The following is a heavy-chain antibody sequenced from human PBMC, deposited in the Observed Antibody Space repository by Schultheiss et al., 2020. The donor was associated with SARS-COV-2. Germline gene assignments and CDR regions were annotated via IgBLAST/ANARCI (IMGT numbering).Heavy chain of an antibody. CDR3: ARDLRSSGRNDY. J-gene: IGHJ4*02. D-gene: IGHD3-10*02. CDR1: GYTFTAYY. Sequence: ALVKVSCKASGYTFTAYYLHWVRRAPGQGLEWMGWINPNSGGSRSAEKFQGRVTMTRDTSISTVYMELSRLRSDDTAVYYCARDLRSSGRNDYWGQGTLVTVSS. CDR2: INPNSGGS. V-gene: IGHV1-2*02.